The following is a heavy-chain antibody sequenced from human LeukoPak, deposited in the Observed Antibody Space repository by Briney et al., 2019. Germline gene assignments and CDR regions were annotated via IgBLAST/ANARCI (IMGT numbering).Heavy chain of an antibody. D-gene: IGHD3-22*01. J-gene: IGHJ2*01. CDR2: ISAYNGNT. V-gene: IGHV1-18*01. Sequence: GASVKVSCKASGYTFTSYGISWVRQAPGQGLEWMGWISAYNGNTNYAQKLQGRVTMTTDTSTSTAYMELRSLRSDDTAVYYCARVGEDYYDSTYSLWGRGTLVTVSS. CDR3: ARVGEDYYDSTYSL. CDR1: GYTFTSYG.